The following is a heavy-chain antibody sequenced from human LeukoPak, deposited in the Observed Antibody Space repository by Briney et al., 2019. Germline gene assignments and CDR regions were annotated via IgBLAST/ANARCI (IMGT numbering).Heavy chain of an antibody. CDR3: AKDSGSYYTYFDY. V-gene: IGHV3-30*18. J-gene: IGHJ4*02. Sequence: GRSLRHSCAASGFTFSSYGMHWVRQAPGKGLEWVAVISYDGSNKYYADSVKGRFTISRDNSKNTLYLQMNSLRAEDTAVYYCAKDSGSYYTYFDYWGQGTLVTVSS. CDR1: GFTFSSYG. CDR2: ISYDGSNK. D-gene: IGHD3-10*01.